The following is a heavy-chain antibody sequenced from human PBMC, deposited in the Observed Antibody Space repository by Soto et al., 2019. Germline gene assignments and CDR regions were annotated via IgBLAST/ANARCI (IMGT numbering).Heavy chain of an antibody. J-gene: IGHJ4*02. CDR1: GGSLSGYY. D-gene: IGHD5-12*01. V-gene: IGHV4-34*01. CDR2: IKDGEYT. CDR3: ARGQEGVVATH. Sequence: QVQLQQWGAGLLKPSETLSLNCAVNGGSLSGYYWSWIRQPPGKGLEWIGEIKDGEYTNYSPSLKSRATISSDRSNNQFSLRLNSVTAADTSVYYCARGQEGVVATHWAQGALVTVSS.